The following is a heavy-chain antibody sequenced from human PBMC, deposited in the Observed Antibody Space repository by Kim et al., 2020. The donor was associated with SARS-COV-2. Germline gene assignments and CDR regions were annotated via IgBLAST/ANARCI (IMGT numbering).Heavy chain of an antibody. CDR3: ARDMVAGRDDAFDI. CDR2: ITSSGSQK. CDR1: GFIFSSYE. Sequence: GGSLRLSCAASGFIFSSYEMNWVRQAPGKGLEWVSYITSSGSQKHYADSVRGRFTISRDNAKNSLYLQMNSVRGEDTAVYYCARDMVAGRDDAFDIWGQGTMVTVSS. V-gene: IGHV3-48*03. J-gene: IGHJ3*02. D-gene: IGHD6-19*01.